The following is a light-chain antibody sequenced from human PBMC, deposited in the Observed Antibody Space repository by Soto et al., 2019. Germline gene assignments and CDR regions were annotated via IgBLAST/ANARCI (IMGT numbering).Light chain of an antibody. CDR3: QQSRDWPLT. Sequence: EIVLTQSPATLSLSPGERATVSCRASQSVSNYLAWYQQKPGQAPRLLMYDASNRATGIPARFSGSGSGTDFTLTITSLEPEDFAVYYCQQSRDWPLTCGGGTKVEIK. CDR2: DAS. J-gene: IGKJ4*01. V-gene: IGKV3-11*01. CDR1: QSVSNY.